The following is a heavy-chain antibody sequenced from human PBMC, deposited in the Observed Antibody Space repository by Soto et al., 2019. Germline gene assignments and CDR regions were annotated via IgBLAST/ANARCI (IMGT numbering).Heavy chain of an antibody. J-gene: IGHJ6*02. CDR2: INPNSGGT. D-gene: IGHD6-6*01. CDR1: GYTFTGYY. CDR3: ARVPAARYYYYGMDV. Sequence: ASVKVSCKASGYTFTGYYMHWVRQAPGQGLEWMGWINPNSGGTNYAQKFQGRVTMTRDTSITTAYMELSRLRSDDTAVYYCARVPAARYYYYGMDVWGQGTTVTV. V-gene: IGHV1-2*02.